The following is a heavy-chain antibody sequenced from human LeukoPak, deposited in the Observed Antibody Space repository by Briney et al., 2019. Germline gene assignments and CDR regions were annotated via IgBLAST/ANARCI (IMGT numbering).Heavy chain of an antibody. CDR2: ISGSGGST. CDR3: AKDSGYYDILTGYPGGDWFDP. J-gene: IGHJ5*02. Sequence: PGGSLRLSCAASGFTFSSYAMSWVRQAPGKGLEWVSAISGSGGSTYYADSVKGRFTISRDSSKNTLYLQMNSLRAEDTAVYYCAKDSGYYDILTGYPGGDWFDPWGQGTLVTVSS. D-gene: IGHD3-9*01. V-gene: IGHV3-23*01. CDR1: GFTFSSYA.